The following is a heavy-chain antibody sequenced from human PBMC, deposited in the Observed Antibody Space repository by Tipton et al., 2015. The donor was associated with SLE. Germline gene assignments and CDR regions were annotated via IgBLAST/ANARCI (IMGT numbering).Heavy chain of an antibody. Sequence: SLRLSCAASGFTFSTYYFHWVRQAPGKGLEWVSSISGSSTYIYYADSVKGRFTISRDNAENSLSLQMNSLRAEDTAVYYCAREIKGDYGAFDIWGQGTMVTVSS. V-gene: IGHV3-21*01. D-gene: IGHD3-16*01. CDR2: ISGSSTYI. CDR1: GFTFSTYY. CDR3: AREIKGDYGAFDI. J-gene: IGHJ3*02.